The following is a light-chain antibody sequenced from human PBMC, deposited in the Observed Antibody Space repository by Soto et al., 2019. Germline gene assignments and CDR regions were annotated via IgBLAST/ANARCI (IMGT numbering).Light chain of an antibody. CDR1: SSDVGGYNY. CDR3: FSEAGGLFF. Sequence: QSALTQPRSVSGSPGQSVAISCTGSSSDVGGYNYVSWYQQHPGKAPKVMIYDVSKRPSGVPDRFSGSKSGDTASLTITGPQVEDEANYYGFSEAGGLFFFAPGT. V-gene: IGLV2-11*01. J-gene: IGLJ1*01. CDR2: DVS.